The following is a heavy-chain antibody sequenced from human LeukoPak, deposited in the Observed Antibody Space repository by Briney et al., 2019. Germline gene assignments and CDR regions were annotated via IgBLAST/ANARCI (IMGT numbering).Heavy chain of an antibody. CDR1: GFTFSSYG. V-gene: IGHV3-33*01. CDR3: ARVEMAPQTAPYYYYGMDV. Sequence: PGRSLRLSCAASGFTFSSYGMHWVRQAPGKGLEWVAVIWYDGSNKYYADSVKGRFTISRDNSKNTLYLQMNSLRAEDTAVYYCARVEMAPQTAPYYYYGMDVWGQGTTVTVSS. J-gene: IGHJ6*02. D-gene: IGHD5-24*01. CDR2: IWYDGSNK.